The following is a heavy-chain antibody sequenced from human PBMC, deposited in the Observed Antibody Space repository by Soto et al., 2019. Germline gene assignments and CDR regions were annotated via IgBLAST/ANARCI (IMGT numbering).Heavy chain of an antibody. CDR2: LIPILGIA. CDR1: GGTFSSYT. J-gene: IGHJ4*02. D-gene: IGHD5-12*01. V-gene: IGHV1-69*02. CDR3: ASSNWGDGYASIDY. Sequence: QVQLVQSGAEVKKPGSSVKVSCKASGGTFSSYTISWVRQAPGQGLEWMGRLIPILGIANYAQKFQGRVTITADNSTSTAYMELSSLGSEDTAVYYCASSNWGDGYASIDYWGQGTLVTVSS.